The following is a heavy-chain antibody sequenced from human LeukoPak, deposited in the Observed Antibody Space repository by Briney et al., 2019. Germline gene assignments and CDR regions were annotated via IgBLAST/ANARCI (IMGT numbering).Heavy chain of an antibody. V-gene: IGHV3-49*04. J-gene: IGHJ4*02. CDR3: TRLPSGFSFDY. D-gene: IGHD6-19*01. Sequence: PGGSLRLSCTASGFTLGDYAMSWVRQAPGKGLEWVGFIRGKAYGGTTEYAASVKGSFTISTDDSKSIAYLQMNSPKTEDTAVYYCTRLPSGFSFDYWGQGTLVTVSS. CDR2: IRGKAYGGTT. CDR1: GFTLGDYA.